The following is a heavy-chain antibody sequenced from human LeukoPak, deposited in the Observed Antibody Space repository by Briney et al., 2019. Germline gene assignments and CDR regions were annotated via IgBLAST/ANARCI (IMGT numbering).Heavy chain of an antibody. CDR1: GFTFSNYW. CDR3: ASASSHRIAAGGDY. D-gene: IGHD6-13*01. CDR2: INSDGSSR. Sequence: PGGSLRLSCAASGFTFSNYWMDWVRHAPGKGVGWVSRINSDGSSRNYADSVKGRFTISRDNAKNTLYLQMNSLRAEDTAVYYCASASSHRIAAGGDYWGQGTLVTVSS. J-gene: IGHJ4*02. V-gene: IGHV3-74*01.